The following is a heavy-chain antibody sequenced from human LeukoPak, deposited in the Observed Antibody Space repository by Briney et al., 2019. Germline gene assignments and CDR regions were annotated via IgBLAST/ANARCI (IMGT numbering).Heavy chain of an antibody. V-gene: IGHV3-53*04. CDR1: GFTVSSNY. CDR2: ICSGGST. CDR3: ARASPAGYYNYYYYYGMDV. Sequence: GGSLRLSCAASGFTVSSNYMSWVRQAPGKGLEWVSVICSGGSTYYADSVKGRFTISRHNSKNTLYLQMNSLRAEDTAVYYCARASPAGYYNYYYYYGMDVWGQGTTVTVSS. J-gene: IGHJ6*02. D-gene: IGHD3-9*01.